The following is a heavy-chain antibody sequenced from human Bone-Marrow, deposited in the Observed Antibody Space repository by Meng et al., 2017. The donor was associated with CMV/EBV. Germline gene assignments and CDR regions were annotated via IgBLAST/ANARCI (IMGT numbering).Heavy chain of an antibody. CDR1: GFTFSSYA. J-gene: IGHJ3*02. CDR2: ISYDGSNK. D-gene: IGHD2-2*01. CDR3: AREYCSSTSCYPDAFDI. V-gene: IGHV3-30*04. Sequence: GGSLRLSCAASGFTFSSYAMHWVRQASGKGLEWVAVISYDGSNKYYADSVKGRFTISRDNSKNTLYLQMNSLRAEDTAVYYCAREYCSSTSCYPDAFDIWGQGTMVTVSS.